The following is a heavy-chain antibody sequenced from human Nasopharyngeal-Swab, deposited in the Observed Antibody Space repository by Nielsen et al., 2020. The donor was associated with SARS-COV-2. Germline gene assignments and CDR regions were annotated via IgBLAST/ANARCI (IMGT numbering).Heavy chain of an antibody. Sequence: GGSLRLSCAASGFTFDDYAMHWVRQAPGKGLEWVSGISWNSGSTGYADSVKGRFTISRDNAKNSLYLQMNSLRAEDTALYYCAKTATGTTEDDAFDIGGQGQWSPSLQ. CDR3: AKTATGTTEDDAFDI. CDR2: ISWNSGST. J-gene: IGHJ3*02. D-gene: IGHD1-1*01. CDR1: GFTFDDYA. V-gene: IGHV3-9*01.